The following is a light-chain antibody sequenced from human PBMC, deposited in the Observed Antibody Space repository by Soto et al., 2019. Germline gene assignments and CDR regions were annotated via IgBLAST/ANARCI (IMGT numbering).Light chain of an antibody. Sequence: QSALTQPASVSGSPGQSITISCTGTSSDVGGYKYVSWYQHHPGKAPKLLIYGVTNRPSGVSNRFSGSKTGNTASLTISGLQAEDEADYYCFSHRGGDSHVFGTGTKVTVL. V-gene: IGLV2-14*01. CDR1: SSDVGGYKY. CDR2: GVT. J-gene: IGLJ1*01. CDR3: FSHRGGDSHV.